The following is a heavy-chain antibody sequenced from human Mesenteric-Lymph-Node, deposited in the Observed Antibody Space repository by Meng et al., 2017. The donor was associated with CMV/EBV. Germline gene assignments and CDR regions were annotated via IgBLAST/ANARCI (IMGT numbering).Heavy chain of an antibody. CDR2: IFHSGST. D-gene: IGHD3-10*01. J-gene: IGHJ3*02. V-gene: IGHV4-4*02. Sequence: ITNTNWWSWVRQPPEKGLEWIGEIFHSGSTNYIPSLTSRITISIDKSKNQFSLRLGSVTAADTAVYYCARRSSNYYDSGAYFDVFDIWGQGAMVTVSS. CDR3: ARRSSNYYDSGAYFDVFDI. CDR1: ITNTNW.